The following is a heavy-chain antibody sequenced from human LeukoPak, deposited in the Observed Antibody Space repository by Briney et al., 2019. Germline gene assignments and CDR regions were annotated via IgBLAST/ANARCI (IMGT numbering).Heavy chain of an antibody. V-gene: IGHV3-23*01. CDR3: ATYRQVLLPFES. CDR1: GFTFSTFT. Sequence: GGSLRLSCAASGFTFSTFTMIWVRQPPGKGLEWVSSIFPSGGEIHYAGSVRGRFTISRDNSKSTLSLQMNSLRAEDTAIYYCATYRQVLLPFESWGQGTLVTVSS. D-gene: IGHD2-8*02. CDR2: IFPSGGEI. J-gene: IGHJ4*02.